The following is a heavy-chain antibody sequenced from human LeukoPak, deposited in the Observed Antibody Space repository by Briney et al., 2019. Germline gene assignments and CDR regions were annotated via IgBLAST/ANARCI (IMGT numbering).Heavy chain of an antibody. J-gene: IGHJ4*02. CDR3: ARVGSRIAAAGTVY. D-gene: IGHD6-13*01. CDR1: GFTFNSYG. CDR2: ISSSSTIT. Sequence: GGSLRLSCAASGFTFNSYGMNWVRQAPGKGLEWVSYISSSSTITYYADSVKGRFTISRDNAKNSLYLQMNSLRAEDTALYYCARVGSRIAAAGTVYWGQGTLVTVSS. V-gene: IGHV3-48*01.